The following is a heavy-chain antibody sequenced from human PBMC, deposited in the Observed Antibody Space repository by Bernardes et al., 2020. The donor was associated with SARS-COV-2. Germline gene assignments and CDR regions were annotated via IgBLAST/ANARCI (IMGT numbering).Heavy chain of an antibody. CDR2: MNPNSGNT. D-gene: IGHD2-15*01. CDR1: GYSFTSYG. CDR3: CRATSADY. J-gene: IGHJ4*02. Sequence: ASVKVSCKAFGYSFTSYGISWVRQAPGQGLEWMGWMNPNSGNTGYAQNFQGRLSMTRDISTSTAYMELNSLRSDDTAVYYCCRATSADYWGQGTLVTVSS. V-gene: IGHV1-8*01.